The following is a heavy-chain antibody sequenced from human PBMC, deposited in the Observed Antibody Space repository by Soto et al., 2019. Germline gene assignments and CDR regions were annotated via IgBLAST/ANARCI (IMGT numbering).Heavy chain of an antibody. D-gene: IGHD3-22*01. CDR2: IIPIFGTA. CDR3: ARVVVIPPGDFDI. CDR1: GGTFSSYA. Sequence: SVKVSCKASGGTFSSYAISWVRQAPGQGLEWMGGIIPIFGTANYAQKFQGRVTITADESTSTAYMELSSLRSEDTAVYYCARVVVIPPGDFDIWGQGTMVTVSS. V-gene: IGHV1-69*13. J-gene: IGHJ3*02.